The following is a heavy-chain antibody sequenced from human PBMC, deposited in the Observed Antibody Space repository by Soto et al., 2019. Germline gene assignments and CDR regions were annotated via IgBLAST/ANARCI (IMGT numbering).Heavy chain of an antibody. CDR2: IYYSGNT. J-gene: IGHJ4*02. V-gene: IGHV4-61*08. Sequence: SETLSLTCTVSGGSISSGAYYWTWIRQHPGKDLEWIGSIYYSGNTNYNPSLKSRVTISVDTSKNQFSLKLSSVTAADTAVYYCARHRRFGSGPFDYWGQGTLVTVSS. CDR1: GGSISSGAYY. CDR3: ARHRRFGSGPFDY. D-gene: IGHD6-19*01.